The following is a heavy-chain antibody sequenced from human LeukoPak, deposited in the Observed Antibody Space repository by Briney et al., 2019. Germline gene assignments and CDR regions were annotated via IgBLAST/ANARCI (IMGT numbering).Heavy chain of an antibody. CDR1: GGSISSSSYY. D-gene: IGHD3-3*01. CDR3: ARQEGYDFWSGYYTGWFDP. V-gene: IGHV4-39*01. CDR2: IYYSGST. Sequence: SETLSLTCTVSGGSISSSSYYWGWIRQPPGKGLEWIGSIYYSGSTYYNPSLKSRVTISVDTSKNQSSLKLSSVTAADTAVYYCARQEGYDFWSGYYTGWFDPWGQGTLVTVSS. J-gene: IGHJ5*02.